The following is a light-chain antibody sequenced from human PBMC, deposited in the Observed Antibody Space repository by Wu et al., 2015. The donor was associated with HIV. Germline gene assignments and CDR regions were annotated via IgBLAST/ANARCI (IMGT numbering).Light chain of an antibody. Sequence: EIVLTQSPVTLSLSPGESATLSCRASEFISSSMLAWYQQKPGQAPRLLMYSVSRRATGIPDRFSGSGSGTEFTLTINNMQSEDFAVYYCQHYNNWPFTLGGGTQVEIK. J-gene: IGKJ4*01. CDR3: QHYNNWPFT. CDR1: EFISSS. V-gene: IGKV3D-15*01. CDR2: SVS.